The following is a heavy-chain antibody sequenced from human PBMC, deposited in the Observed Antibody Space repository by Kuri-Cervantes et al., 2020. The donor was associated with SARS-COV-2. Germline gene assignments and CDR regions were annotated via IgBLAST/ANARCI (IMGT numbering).Heavy chain of an antibody. Sequence: ASVKVSCKASGYTFTGYYMHWVRQATGQGLEWMGWINPNSGGTNYGKKFQGWVTMTRDTSIGTVYMELSRLRSDDTAVYYCARLTPFRRLVVIFQRGAFDIWGQGTMVTVSS. CDR3: ARLTPFRRLVVIFQRGAFDI. J-gene: IGHJ3*02. D-gene: IGHD3-22*01. CDR1: GYTFTGYY. CDR2: INPNSGGT. V-gene: IGHV1-2*04.